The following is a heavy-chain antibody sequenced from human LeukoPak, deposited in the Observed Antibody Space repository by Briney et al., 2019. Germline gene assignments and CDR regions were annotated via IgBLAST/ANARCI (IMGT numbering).Heavy chain of an antibody. V-gene: IGHV4-39*01. Sequence: SETLSLTCTVSGGSISSSSYYWGWIRQPPGKGLEWIGSIYYSGSTYYNPSLKGRVTISVDTSKNQFSLKLSSVTAADTAVYHCARQVIAAAGNDYWGQGTLVTVSS. CDR3: ARQVIAAAGNDY. J-gene: IGHJ4*02. CDR1: GGSISSSSYY. D-gene: IGHD6-13*01. CDR2: IYYSGST.